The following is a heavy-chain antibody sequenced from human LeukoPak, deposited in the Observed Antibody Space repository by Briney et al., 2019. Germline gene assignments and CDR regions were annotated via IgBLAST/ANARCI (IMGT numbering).Heavy chain of an antibody. CDR2: ISGSGGST. J-gene: IGHJ6*02. D-gene: IGHD4-23*01. V-gene: IGHV3-23*01. CDR1: GFTFSNYA. CDR3: AKFVKTGGYYGIDI. Sequence: TGGSLRLSCAASGFTFSNYAISWARDALGRGREWVSYISGSGGSTYHADSGEGRFTISRDNPKNTLYLQKNSLRAEDTALYYCAKFVKTGGYYGIDIWGQGTTVTVSS.